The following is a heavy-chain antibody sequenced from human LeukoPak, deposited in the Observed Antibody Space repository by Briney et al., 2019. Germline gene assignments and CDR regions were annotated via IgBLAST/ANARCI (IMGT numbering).Heavy chain of an antibody. CDR2: ITGDAGAK. V-gene: IGHV3-43*02. CDR1: GFTFDRFS. CDR3: ARGSYDSSGPNWFDP. D-gene: IGHD3-22*01. Sequence: PGESLRLSCTASGFTFDRFSMHWVRQAPGKGLQWVALITGDAGAKYYADSVRGRFTISRDNSKSSLYLQLNRVTTENTAFYFCARGSYDSSGPNWFDPWGQGTLVTVSS. J-gene: IGHJ5*02.